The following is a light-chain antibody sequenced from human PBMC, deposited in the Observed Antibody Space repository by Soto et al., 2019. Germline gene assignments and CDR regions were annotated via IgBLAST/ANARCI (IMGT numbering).Light chain of an antibody. CDR3: SSYTSSSTLG. CDR2: DVS. V-gene: IGLV2-14*01. Sequence: QSALTQPASVSGSPGQSITISCTGTSSDVGGYNYVSWYQQHPGKAPKLMIYDVSNRPSGVSNRFSGSKSGNTASLTISGLQAEDEADYYCSSYTSSSTLGFGGGTKLTF. J-gene: IGLJ2*01. CDR1: SSDVGGYNY.